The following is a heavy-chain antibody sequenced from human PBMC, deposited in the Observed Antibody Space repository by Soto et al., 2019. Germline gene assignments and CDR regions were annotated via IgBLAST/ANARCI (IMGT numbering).Heavy chain of an antibody. Sequence: GESLKISCKGSGYSFTSYWIGWVRQMPGKGLEWMGIIYPGDSDTRYSPSFQGQVTISADKSISTAYLQWSSLKASDTAMYYCARHVYPSYYYDSSGYYYFDYWGQGTLV. J-gene: IGHJ4*02. CDR1: GYSFTSYW. V-gene: IGHV5-51*01. D-gene: IGHD3-22*01. CDR3: ARHVYPSYYYDSSGYYYFDY. CDR2: IYPGDSDT.